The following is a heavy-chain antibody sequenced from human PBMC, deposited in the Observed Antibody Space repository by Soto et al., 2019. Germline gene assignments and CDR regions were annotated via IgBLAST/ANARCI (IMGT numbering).Heavy chain of an antibody. V-gene: IGHV1-2*04. Sequence: ASVKVSCKASGYSFTDYHIHWVRQAPGQGLEWLGRINPKSGGTSTAQKFQGWVTMTTDTSISTASMELTRLTSDDTAIYYCARGDSTDCSNGVCSFFYNHDMDVWGQGTTVTGSS. D-gene: IGHD2-8*01. J-gene: IGHJ6*02. CDR2: INPKSGGT. CDR1: GYSFTDYH. CDR3: ARGDSTDCSNGVCSFFYNHDMDV.